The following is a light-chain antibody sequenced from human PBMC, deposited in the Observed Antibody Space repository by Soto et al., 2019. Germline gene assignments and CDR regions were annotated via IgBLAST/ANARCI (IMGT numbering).Light chain of an antibody. CDR2: DVS. CDR1: SADIGAFNY. J-gene: IGLJ2*01. V-gene: IGLV2-14*03. Sequence: QSVLTQPASVSGSPGQLITISCAGTSADIGAFNYVSWYQHHPGKAPKLLIYDVSDRPSGVSPRFSASKSANTASLTISGLQADDEGDYYCSSYSTSSALVFGGGTKLTVL. CDR3: SSYSTSSALV.